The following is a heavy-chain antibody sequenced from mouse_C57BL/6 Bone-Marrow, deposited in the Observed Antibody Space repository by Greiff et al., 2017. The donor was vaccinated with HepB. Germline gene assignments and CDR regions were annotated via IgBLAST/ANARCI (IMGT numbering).Heavy chain of an antibody. Sequence: VHVKQSGPGLAKPSQTLSLTCSVTGYSITSDYWNWIRKFPGNKLEYMGYISYSGSTYYNPSLKSRISITGDTSKNQYYLQLNSVTTEDTATYYCARGNSCYAMDYWGQGTSVTVSS. J-gene: IGHJ4*01. CDR3: ARGNSCYAMDY. CDR2: ISYSGST. CDR1: GYSITSDY. V-gene: IGHV3-8*01.